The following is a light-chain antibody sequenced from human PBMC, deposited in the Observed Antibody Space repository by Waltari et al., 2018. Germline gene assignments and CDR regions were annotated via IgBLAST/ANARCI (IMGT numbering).Light chain of an antibody. CDR1: GLPKQY. CDR2: DDN. Sequence: YDLTQPPSVSVPPGQTAAITCSGAGLPKQYTFWYQQKSGQAPVLVMYDDNKRPSGIPGRFSDARAGTVASLTITGAQVEDEADYYCYSKDTDGGSHGKIGGGTKLTVL. V-gene: IGLV3-10*01. J-gene: IGLJ2*01. CDR3: YSKDTDGGSHGK.